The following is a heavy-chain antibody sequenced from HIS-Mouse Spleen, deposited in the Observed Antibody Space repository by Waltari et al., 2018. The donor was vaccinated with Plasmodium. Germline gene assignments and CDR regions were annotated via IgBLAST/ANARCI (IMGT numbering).Heavy chain of an antibody. CDR3: ASSWYWYFDL. CDR2: IKQDGSEK. V-gene: IGHV3-7*01. J-gene: IGHJ2*01. Sequence: EVQLVASGGGLVQRGGSLRLSAAACGFTLRSYWMSWVRRAPGKGLEWVANIKQDGSEKYYGDSVKGRFTISRDNAKNSLYLQMNSLRAEDTAVYYCASSWYWYFDLWGRGTLVTVSS. D-gene: IGHD6-13*01. CDR1: GFTLRSYW.